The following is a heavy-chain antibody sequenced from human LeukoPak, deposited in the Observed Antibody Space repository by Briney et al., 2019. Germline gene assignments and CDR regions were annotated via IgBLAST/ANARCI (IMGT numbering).Heavy chain of an antibody. Sequence: ASVKVSCKASGYTFTGYYMHWVRQAPGQGLEWMGWINPNSGGTNYAQKFHGRVTMTRDTSISTAYMELSRLRSDDTALCYCARGYCSAGSCYEHDYWGQGTLVTVSS. CDR3: ARGYCSAGSCYEHDY. CDR2: INPNSGGT. D-gene: IGHD2-15*01. CDR1: GYTFTGYY. V-gene: IGHV1-2*02. J-gene: IGHJ4*02.